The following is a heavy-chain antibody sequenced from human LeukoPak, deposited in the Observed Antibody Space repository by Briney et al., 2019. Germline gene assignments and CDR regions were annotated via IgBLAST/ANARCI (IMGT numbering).Heavy chain of an antibody. D-gene: IGHD3-10*01. CDR2: IYYSGST. Sequence: PSETLSLTCTVSGGSISSYYWSWIRQPPGKGLEWIGYIYYSGSTYYNPSLKSRVTISVDTSKNQFSLKLSSVTAADTAVYYCARSVLPRLGIDYWGQGTLVTVSS. V-gene: IGHV4-59*12. CDR3: ARSVLPRLGIDY. CDR1: GGSISSYY. J-gene: IGHJ4*02.